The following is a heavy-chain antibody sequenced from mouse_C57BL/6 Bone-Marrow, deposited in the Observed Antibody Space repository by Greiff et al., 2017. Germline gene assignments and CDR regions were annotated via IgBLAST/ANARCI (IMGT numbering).Heavy chain of an antibody. CDR1: GYTFTSYG. V-gene: IGHV1-81*01. J-gene: IGHJ3*01. CDR2: IYPRSGNT. CDR3: ARGGYYSNFLAY. D-gene: IGHD2-5*01. Sequence: VQLQQSGAELARPGASVKLSCKASGYTFTSYGISWVKQRTGQGLEWIGEIYPRSGNTYYNEKFKGKATLTADKSSSTAYMELRSLTSEASAVYFCARGGYYSNFLAYWGQGTLVTVSS.